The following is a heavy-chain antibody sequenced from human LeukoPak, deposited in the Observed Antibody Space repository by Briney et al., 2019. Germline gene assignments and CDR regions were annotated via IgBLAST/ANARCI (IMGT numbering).Heavy chain of an antibody. CDR2: IYYSGST. J-gene: IGHJ4*02. V-gene: IGHV4-39*07. CDR1: GASISRSDYF. D-gene: IGHD5-12*01. Sequence: SETLSLTCTVSGASISRSDYFWGWIRQPPGKGLEWIGSIYYSGSTNYSPSLKSRVTISLDTSKNQFSLKVRSVTAADTAVYYCARGFDSKSTYFDYWGQGTLVTVSS. CDR3: ARGFDSKSTYFDY.